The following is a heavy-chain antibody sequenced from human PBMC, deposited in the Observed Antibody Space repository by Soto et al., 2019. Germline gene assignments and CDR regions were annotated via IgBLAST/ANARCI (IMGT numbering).Heavy chain of an antibody. CDR2: IYYSGRT. V-gene: IGHV4-39*07. CDR1: GGSISSSSYY. J-gene: IGHJ5*02. D-gene: IGHD2-15*01. Sequence: SETLSLTCPVSGGSISSSSYYWGWIRQPPGKGLVWIGSIYYSGRTYYNPSLKSRITISIDTSKNQFSLKLSSVTAADTAVYYCARVTPSDCSGGSCYSWWFDPWGQGTLVTVSS. CDR3: ARVTPSDCSGGSCYSWWFDP.